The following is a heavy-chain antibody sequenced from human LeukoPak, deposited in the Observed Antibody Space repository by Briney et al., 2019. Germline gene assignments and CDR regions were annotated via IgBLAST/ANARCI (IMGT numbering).Heavy chain of an antibody. J-gene: IGHJ3*02. CDR3: ARYSGSHYAFDI. CDR1: GGAISSSSYY. D-gene: IGHD1-26*01. CDR2: IYCSGNT. Sequence: SETLSLTCTVSGGAISSSSYYWGWIRQAPGKGLEWIGNIYCSGNTFDNPSLKSRVTISVDTSKNQFSLKLGSVTAADTAVYYCARYSGSHYAFDIWGQGTMVTISS. V-gene: IGHV4-39*01.